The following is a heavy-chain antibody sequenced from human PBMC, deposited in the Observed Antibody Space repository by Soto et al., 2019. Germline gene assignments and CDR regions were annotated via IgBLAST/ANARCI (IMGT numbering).Heavy chain of an antibody. Sequence: SETLSLTCAVYGGSFSGYYWNWIRQPPGKGLEWIGEIDHSGYTNYNPSLKSRVTISVDTSKNQFSLRLTSVTAAGTAVYYCARVRDWFGPWGQGTLVTVSS. J-gene: IGHJ5*02. CDR2: IDHSGYT. V-gene: IGHV4-34*01. D-gene: IGHD3-3*01. CDR1: GGSFSGYY. CDR3: ARVRDWFGP.